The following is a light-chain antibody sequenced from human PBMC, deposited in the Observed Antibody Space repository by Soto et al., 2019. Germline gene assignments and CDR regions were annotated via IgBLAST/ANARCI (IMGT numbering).Light chain of an antibody. J-gene: IGKJ1*01. CDR1: QSISSW. CDR2: KAS. V-gene: IGKV1-5*03. Sequence: DIHMTQSPSTLSASVLDRVTITCRASQSISSWLAWYQQKPGKAPKLLIYKASSLESGVPSRFSGSGSGTEFTLTISSLQPDDFATYYCQQYNSYSWTFGQGTKVDIK. CDR3: QQYNSYSWT.